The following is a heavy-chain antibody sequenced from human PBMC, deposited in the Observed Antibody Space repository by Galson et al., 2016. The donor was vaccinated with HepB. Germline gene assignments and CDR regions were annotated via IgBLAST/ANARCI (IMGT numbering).Heavy chain of an antibody. CDR3: ARHFDCSPTSCYLDF. CDR1: GYSFTKYW. D-gene: IGHD2-2*01. J-gene: IGHJ4*02. Sequence: QSGAEVKKPGESLRISCKASGYSFTKYWIGWVRQKPGGGLEWMAIIWPGDSDTRYSPSFKGPVTISADESISTAYLQWDTWKAPDTAIYYCARHFDCSPTSCYLDFWGQGTLVTVSS. CDR2: IWPGDSDT. V-gene: IGHV5-51*01.